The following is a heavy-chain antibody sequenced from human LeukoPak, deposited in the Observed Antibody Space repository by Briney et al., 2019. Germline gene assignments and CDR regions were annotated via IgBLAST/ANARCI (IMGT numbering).Heavy chain of an antibody. CDR3: AKDLVQRGAFDI. CDR1: GFTFSSYG. V-gene: IGHV3-30*02. CDR2: IRYDGSNK. J-gene: IGHJ3*02. D-gene: IGHD6-6*01. Sequence: GGSLRLSCAASGFTFSSYGMHWVRQAPGKGLEWVAFIRYDGSNKYDADSVKGRFTISRDNSKNTLYLQMNSLRVEDTAVFYCAKDLVQRGAFDIWGQGTMVTVSS.